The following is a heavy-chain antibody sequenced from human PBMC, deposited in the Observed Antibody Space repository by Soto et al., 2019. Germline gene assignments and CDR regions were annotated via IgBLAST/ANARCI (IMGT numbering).Heavy chain of an antibody. CDR1: GFTFSSYG. CDR2: ISSSGGNT. D-gene: IGHD1-7*01. J-gene: IGHJ4*02. V-gene: IGHV3-23*01. Sequence: PGGSLRLSCAASGFTFSSYGMSWVRQAPGKGLEWVSGISSSGGNTYYADSVKGRFTISRDNSKDTLYLQMNSLRAEDTAVFYCATVGTAGRYYFDYWGQGTLVTVSS. CDR3: ATVGTAGRYYFDY.